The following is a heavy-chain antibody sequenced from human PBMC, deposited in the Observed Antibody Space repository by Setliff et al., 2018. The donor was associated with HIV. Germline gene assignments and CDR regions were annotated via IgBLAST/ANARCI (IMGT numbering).Heavy chain of an antibody. CDR3: ARMGNSYDSSGSYDYFDY. J-gene: IGHJ4*02. Sequence: SETLSLTCAVSGGSISSGGYSWSWIRQPPVKGLEWIGYIYHSGSTYYNPSLKSRVTISVDRSKNQFFLKLSSVTALDTATYYCARMGNSYDSSGSYDYFDYWGQGTLVTVS. D-gene: IGHD3-22*01. V-gene: IGHV4-30-2*01. CDR1: GGSISSGGYS. CDR2: IYHSGST.